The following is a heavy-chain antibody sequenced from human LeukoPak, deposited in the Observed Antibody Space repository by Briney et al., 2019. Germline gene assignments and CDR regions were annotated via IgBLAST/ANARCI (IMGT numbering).Heavy chain of an antibody. CDR2: ISGSGGST. D-gene: IGHD6-13*01. J-gene: IGHJ5*02. CDR1: GFTFSSYA. V-gene: IGHV3-23*01. CDR3: ARETRAGNWFDP. Sequence: GGSLRLSCAASGFTFSSYATSWVRQAPGKGLEWVSAISGSGGSTYYADSVKGRFTISRDNSKNTLYLQMNSLRAEDTAVYYCARETRAGNWFDPWGQGTLVTVSS.